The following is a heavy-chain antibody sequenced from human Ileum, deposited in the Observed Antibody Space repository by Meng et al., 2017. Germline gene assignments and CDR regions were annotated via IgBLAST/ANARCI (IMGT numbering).Heavy chain of an antibody. CDR2: IYHSGAF. J-gene: IGHJ4*02. V-gene: IGHV4-4*02. CDR3: ARGAIGTRPFDY. D-gene: IGHD2-21*01. Sequence: QVQREGSGPGLGKPSGTLSLTCAVSGDSISTNWWNWVRQPPGKGLEWIGEIYHSGAFNYNPSLRSRVTISVDKSKNQLSLKLGSLTAADTAVYYCARGAIGTRPFDYWGQGTLVTVSS. CDR1: GDSISTNW.